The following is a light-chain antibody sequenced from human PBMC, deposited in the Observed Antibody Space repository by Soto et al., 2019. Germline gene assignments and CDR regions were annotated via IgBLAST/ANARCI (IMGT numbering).Light chain of an antibody. CDR1: SSDVGAYNY. Sequence: QSALTQPRSVSGSPGQPVTISCTGTSSDVGAYNYVSWYQQHPGKAPKLMIYDVSNRPSGVPDRFSGSKSGNTASLTISGLQAEDEADYYCCSYAGRYTSVFGGGTQLTVL. CDR2: DVS. V-gene: IGLV2-11*01. J-gene: IGLJ7*01. CDR3: CSYAGRYTSV.